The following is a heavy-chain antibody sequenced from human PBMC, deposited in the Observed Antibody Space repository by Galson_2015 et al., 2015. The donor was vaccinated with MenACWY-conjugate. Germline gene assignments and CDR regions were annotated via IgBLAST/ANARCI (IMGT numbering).Heavy chain of an antibody. CDR2: IYWDDEK. D-gene: IGHD7-27*01. CDR1: GFSLSTNTMG. Sequence: PALVTPTPPLTLPCTFSGFSLSTNTMGVGWIRQPPGKALEWLALIYWDDEKHYNPSLKSRLTITKDTSKNQAVLTLTNMDPVDTGTYYCAHRRHWGLREKPDAFDVWGQGTLVTVSS. V-gene: IGHV2-5*02. CDR3: AHRRHWGLREKPDAFDV. J-gene: IGHJ3*01.